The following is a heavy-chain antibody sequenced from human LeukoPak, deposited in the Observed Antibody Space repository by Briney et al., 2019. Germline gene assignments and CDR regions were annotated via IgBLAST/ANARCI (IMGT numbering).Heavy chain of an antibody. CDR3: ARGSEGNSFDY. CDR2: INHSGST. J-gene: IGHJ4*02. V-gene: IGHV4-34*01. CDR1: GGSFSGYY. Sequence: SETLSLTCAVYGGSFSGYYWSWIRQPPGKGLEWIGEINHSGSTNYNPSLKNRVTISVDTSKNQFSLKLSSVTAADTAVYYCARGSEGNSFDYWGQGTLVTVSS.